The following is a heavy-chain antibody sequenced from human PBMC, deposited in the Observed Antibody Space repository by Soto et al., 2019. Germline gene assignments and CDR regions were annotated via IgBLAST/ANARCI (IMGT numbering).Heavy chain of an antibody. CDR1: GYTFTSYG. CDR3: ASCSGGSCYSALEAFDI. D-gene: IGHD2-15*01. V-gene: IGHV1-18*01. J-gene: IGHJ3*02. CDR2: VSAYNGNT. Sequence: GASVKVSCKASGYTFTSYGISCVRQAPGQGLEWMGWVSAYNGNTNYAQKLQGRVTMTTDTSTSTAYMELRSLRSDDTAVYYCASCSGGSCYSALEAFDIWGQGTMVTVSS.